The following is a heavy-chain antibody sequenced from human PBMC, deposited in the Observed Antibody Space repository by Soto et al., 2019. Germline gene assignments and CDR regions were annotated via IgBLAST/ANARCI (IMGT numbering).Heavy chain of an antibody. D-gene: IGHD2-21*02. CDR2: ISYDGSNK. CDR1: GFTFSSYG. CDR3: AKGDCGGDCYSFDAFDI. J-gene: IGHJ3*02. Sequence: QVQLVESGGGVVQPGRSLRLSCAASGFTFSSYGMHWVRQAPGKGLEWVAFISYDGSNKYYADSVNGRFTISRDNSKNTLYLQMNSLRAEDTAVYYCAKGDCGGDCYSFDAFDIWGQGTMVTVSS. V-gene: IGHV3-30*18.